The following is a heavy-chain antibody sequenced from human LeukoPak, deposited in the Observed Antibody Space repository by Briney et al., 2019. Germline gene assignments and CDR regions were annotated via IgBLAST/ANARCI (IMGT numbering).Heavy chain of an antibody. Sequence: SETLSLTCTVSGGSISSGDYYWSWIRQPPVKGLEWIGYIYYSGSTYYNPSLKSRVTISVDTSKNQFSLKLSSVTAADTAVYYCARKYSSSPLGFDPWGQGTLVTVSS. D-gene: IGHD6-6*01. V-gene: IGHV4-30-4*01. CDR3: ARKYSSSPLGFDP. J-gene: IGHJ5*02. CDR2: IYYSGST. CDR1: GGSISSGDYY.